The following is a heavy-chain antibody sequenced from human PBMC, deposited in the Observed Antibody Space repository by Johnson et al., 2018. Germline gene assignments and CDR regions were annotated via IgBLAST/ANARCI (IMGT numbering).Heavy chain of an antibody. CDR3: ARESYYYGSGDYGMDV. V-gene: IGHV3-30*03. CDR1: GFTFSSYG. J-gene: IGHJ6*02. D-gene: IGHD3-10*01. Sequence: QVQLVQSGGGVVQPGRSLRLSCAASGFTFSSYGMHWVRQAPGKGLEWVAVLSYDGCNKYYADSVKGRFTIPRYNSKNTLYLQMNRLRAEDTAVYYCARESYYYGSGDYGMDVWGQGTTVTVSS. CDR2: LSYDGCNK.